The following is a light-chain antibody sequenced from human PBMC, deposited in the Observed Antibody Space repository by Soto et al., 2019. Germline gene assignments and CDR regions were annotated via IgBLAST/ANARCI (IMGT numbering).Light chain of an antibody. J-gene: IGKJ1*01. V-gene: IGKV1-5*03. Sequence: DIQMTQSPSTLSASVGDRVTITCLANQSISSWLAWYQQKPGKAPRLLMYKTSSLESGVPSRFSGSRSGTEITLTISSLQPADFETYVGPQYNSYPWTFGQGTKVHIK. CDR3: PQYNSYPWT. CDR2: KTS. CDR1: QSISSW.